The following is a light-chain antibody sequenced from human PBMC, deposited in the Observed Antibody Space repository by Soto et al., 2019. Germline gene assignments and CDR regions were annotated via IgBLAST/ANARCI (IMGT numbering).Light chain of an antibody. CDR3: QQYGSSPGT. CDR2: GAS. J-gene: IGKJ2*01. CDR1: QSVSSSY. V-gene: IGKV3-20*01. Sequence: EIVLTQSPGTLSLSPGERATLSCRGSQSVSSSYLAWYQQKPGQAPRLLIYGASSRATGIPDRFSGSGSGTDFTLTISRLEPEDFAVEYWQQYGSSPGTFGQGTKLEIK.